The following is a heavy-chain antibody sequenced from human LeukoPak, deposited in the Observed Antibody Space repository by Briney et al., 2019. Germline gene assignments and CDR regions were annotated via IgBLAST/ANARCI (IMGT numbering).Heavy chain of an antibody. CDR2: ISGSGGST. Sequence: GGSLRLSCAASGFTFSSYAMSWVRQAPGKGLEWVSAISGSGGSTYYADSVKGRFTISRDNSKSTLYLQMNSLRAEDTAVYYCAKDRWELRGPGYFDYWGQGTLVTVSS. J-gene: IGHJ4*02. CDR3: AKDRWELRGPGYFDY. CDR1: GFTFSSYA. V-gene: IGHV3-23*01. D-gene: IGHD1-26*01.